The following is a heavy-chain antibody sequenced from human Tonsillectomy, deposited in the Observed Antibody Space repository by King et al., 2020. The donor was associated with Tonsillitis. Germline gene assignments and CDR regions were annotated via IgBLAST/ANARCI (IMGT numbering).Heavy chain of an antibody. J-gene: IGHJ4*02. D-gene: IGHD3-10*01. CDR2: IIPIFGIA. V-gene: IGHV1-69*01. CDR3: SRDWPGGSGSFGY. CDR1: GGTFSSYV. Sequence: QLVQSGAEVKKPGSSVKVSCKASGGTFSSYVVSWVRQAPGQGLEWMGGIIPIFGIANYAQKFQGRVTITADESTSTAYMELSSLRSEDTAVYFCSRDWPGGSGSFGYWGQGTLVTVSS.